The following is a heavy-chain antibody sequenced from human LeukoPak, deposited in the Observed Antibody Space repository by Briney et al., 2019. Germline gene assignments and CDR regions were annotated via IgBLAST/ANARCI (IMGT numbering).Heavy chain of an antibody. V-gene: IGHV3-7*01. Sequence: PGGSLRLSCAASGFTFSSYWMSWVRQAPGKGLEWVANIKQDGSEKYYVDSVKGRFTISRDNAKNSLYLQMNSLRAEDTAVYYCARVPDSSGWSNWFDPWGQGTLVTVSS. CDR3: ARVPDSSGWSNWFDP. D-gene: IGHD6-19*01. CDR2: IKQDGSEK. CDR1: GFTFSSYW. J-gene: IGHJ5*02.